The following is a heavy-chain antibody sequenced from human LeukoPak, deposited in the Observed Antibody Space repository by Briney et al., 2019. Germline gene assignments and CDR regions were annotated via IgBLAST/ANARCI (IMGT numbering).Heavy chain of an antibody. J-gene: IGHJ6*02. CDR1: GINFRGYW. V-gene: IGHV3-7*01. CDR3: AKDYPYGDYDADV. D-gene: IGHD4-17*01. CDR2: MKQDGSEK. Sequence: GGSLRLSCAVSGINFRGYWMAWVRQAPGKGLEWVANMKQDGSEKYYVDSVKGRFTISRDNAKNSLYLEMNSLRVEDTAVYYCAKDYPYGDYDADVWGQGTTVTVSS.